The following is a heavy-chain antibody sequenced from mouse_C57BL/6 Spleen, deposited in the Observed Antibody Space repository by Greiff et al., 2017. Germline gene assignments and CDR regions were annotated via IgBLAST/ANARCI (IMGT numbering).Heavy chain of an antibody. Sequence: QVQLQQSGPELVKPGASVKISCKASGYAFSSSWMNWVKQRPGKGLEWIGRIYPGDGDTNYNGKFKGKATLTADKSSSTAYMQLSSLTYEDSAVYFCARRRERYDGYYWGQGTTLTVSS. CDR1: GYAFSSSW. V-gene: IGHV1-82*01. J-gene: IGHJ2*01. CDR3: ARRRERYDGYY. CDR2: IYPGDGDT. D-gene: IGHD2-3*01.